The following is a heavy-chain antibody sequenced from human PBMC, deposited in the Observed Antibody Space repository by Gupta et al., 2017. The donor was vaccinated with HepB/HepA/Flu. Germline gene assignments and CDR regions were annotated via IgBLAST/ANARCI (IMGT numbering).Heavy chain of an antibody. CDR1: GGSFNGYF. CDR3: ARDLPLAHYSSGSYNGYYFDY. CDR2: ISHSGRT. J-gene: IGHJ4*02. D-gene: IGHD4-11*01. V-gene: IGHV4-34*01. Sequence: QVQLRQWGAGLLKPSETLSLTCAVYGGSFNGYFWSWVRQSPGKGLEWIGEISHSGRTNYNPSLKSRVSMSVDTSKNQFSLKLRSVTAADTAVYYCARDLPLAHYSSGSYNGYYFDYWGQGTLVTVSS.